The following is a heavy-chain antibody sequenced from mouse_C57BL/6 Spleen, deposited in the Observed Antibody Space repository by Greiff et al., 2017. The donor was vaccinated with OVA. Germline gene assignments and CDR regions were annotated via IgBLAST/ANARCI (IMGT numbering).Heavy chain of an antibody. CDR2: INPSNGGT. J-gene: IGHJ4*01. D-gene: IGHD2-3*01. CDR3: ARWLLEAMDY. V-gene: IGHV1-53*01. CDR1: GYTFTSYW. Sequence: VQVVESGTELVKPGASVKLSCKASGYTFTSYWMHWVKQRPGQGLEWIGNINPSNGGTNYNEKFKSKATLTVDKSSSTAYMQLSSLTSEDSAVYYCARWLLEAMDYWGQGTSVTVSS.